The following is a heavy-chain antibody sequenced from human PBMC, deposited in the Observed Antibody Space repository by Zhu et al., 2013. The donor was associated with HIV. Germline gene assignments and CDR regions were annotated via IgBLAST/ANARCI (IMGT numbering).Heavy chain of an antibody. CDR3: ARDQPPRSYCGGDCYYGMDV. CDR2: ISAYTGNS. V-gene: IGHV1-18*01. CDR1: GYTFSDYG. Sequence: QVVQSGGEVKEPGASVRVSCKTSGYTFSDYGISWVRQAPGQGLEWVGWISAYTGNSDSAQKVQGRITMTTDTSASTAYMELRSLRSDDTAVYYCARDQPPRSYCGGDCYYGMDVWGQGTTVTVSS. D-gene: IGHD2-21*01. J-gene: IGHJ6*02.